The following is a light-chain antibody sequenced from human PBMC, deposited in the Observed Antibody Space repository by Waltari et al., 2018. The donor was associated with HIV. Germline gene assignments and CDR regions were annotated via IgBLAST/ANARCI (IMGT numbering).Light chain of an antibody. V-gene: IGLV2-14*03. CDR3: ASYRYSSRTYV. J-gene: IGLJ1*01. CDR1: SNDVGDYNH. CDR2: DVT. Sequence: QSALTQPASVSASPGQSIKISCIGTSNDVGDYNHVSWYQQQPDKAPRLMIYDVTNRPSGVATRFSGSKSGNTASLAISGLQAEYEAIYYCASYRYSSRTYVFGTGTTVTVL.